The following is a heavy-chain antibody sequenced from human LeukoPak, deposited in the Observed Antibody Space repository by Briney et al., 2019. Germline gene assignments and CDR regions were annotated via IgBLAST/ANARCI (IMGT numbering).Heavy chain of an antibody. D-gene: IGHD6-19*01. Sequence: GGSLRLSCAASGFTFSSYAMHWVRQAPGKGLEWVAVISYDGSNKYYADSVKGRFTISRDNSKNTLYLQMNSLRAEDTALYYCAKAGVRGWYGVHWFDPWGQGTLVTVSS. V-gene: IGHV3-30-3*01. J-gene: IGHJ5*02. CDR1: GFTFSSYA. CDR2: ISYDGSNK. CDR3: AKAGVRGWYGVHWFDP.